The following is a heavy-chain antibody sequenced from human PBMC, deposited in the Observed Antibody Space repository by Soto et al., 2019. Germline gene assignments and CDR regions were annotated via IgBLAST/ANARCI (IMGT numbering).Heavy chain of an antibody. Sequence: EVQLVESGGGLVQPGRSLRLSCAASGFTFDDYAMHWVRQAPGKGLEWVSGISWNSGSIGYADSVKGRFTISRDNAKNSLYLQMNSLRAEDTALYYCAKGLGFGGVIVPFDYWGQGTLVTVSS. CDR2: ISWNSGSI. CDR3: AKGLGFGGVIVPFDY. V-gene: IGHV3-9*01. CDR1: GFTFDDYA. D-gene: IGHD3-16*02. J-gene: IGHJ4*02.